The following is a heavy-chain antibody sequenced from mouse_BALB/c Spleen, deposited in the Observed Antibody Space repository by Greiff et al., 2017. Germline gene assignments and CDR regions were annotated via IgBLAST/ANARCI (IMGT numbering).Heavy chain of an antibody. Sequence: ESGPGLVKPSQSLSLTCSVTGYSITSGYYWNWIRQLPGNKLEWMGYISYDGSNNYNPSLKNRISITRDTSKNQFFLKLNSVTTEDTATYYCARDEGLRRDYYAMDYWGQGTSVTVSS. CDR1: GYSITSGYY. V-gene: IGHV3-6*02. CDR3: ARDEGLRRDYYAMDY. CDR2: ISYDGSN. D-gene: IGHD2-4*01. J-gene: IGHJ4*01.